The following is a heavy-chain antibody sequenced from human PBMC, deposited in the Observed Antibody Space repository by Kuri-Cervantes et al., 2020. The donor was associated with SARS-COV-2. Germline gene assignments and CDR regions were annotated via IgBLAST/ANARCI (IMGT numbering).Heavy chain of an antibody. V-gene: IGHV3-9*01. CDR2: ISWNSGSI. CDR3: AKDIRSSGWSIDY. J-gene: IGHJ4*02. CDR1: GFTFDDYA. D-gene: IGHD6-19*01. Sequence: SLKISCAASGFTFDDYAMHWVRQAPGKGLGWVSGISWNSGSIGYADSVKGRFTISRDNAKNSLYLQMNSLRAEDTALYYRAKDIRSSGWSIDYWGQGTLVTVSS.